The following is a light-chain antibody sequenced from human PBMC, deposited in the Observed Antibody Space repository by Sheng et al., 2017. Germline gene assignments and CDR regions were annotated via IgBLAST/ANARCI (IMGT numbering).Light chain of an antibody. J-gene: IGKJ1*01. CDR3: QQYGSSPPWT. CDR1: QSVSRTY. V-gene: IGKV3-20*01. CDR2: GAS. Sequence: EIVLTQSPGTLSLSPGERATLSCRASQSVSRTYLAWYQQKPGQAPRVLIYGASTRAIGIPDRFSGSGSGTDFTLTISRLEPEDFAVYYCQQYGSSPPWTFGQGTKVEIK.